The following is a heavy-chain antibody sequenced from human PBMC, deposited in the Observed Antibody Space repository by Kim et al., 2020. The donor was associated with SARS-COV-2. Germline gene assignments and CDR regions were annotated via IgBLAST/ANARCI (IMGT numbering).Heavy chain of an antibody. CDR3: ARMDYFYYYYMDV. CDR1: GYTFNTYG. V-gene: IGHV1-18*01. J-gene: IGHJ6*03. Sequence: ASVKVSCKASGYTFNTYGITWVGQAPGQGLEWMGWINVYSNNTYYEEKFQGRVTMTTDTSTSTAYMELRSLRPADTAVYYCARMDYFYYYYMDVWGKGTTVTVSS. CDR2: INVYSNNT.